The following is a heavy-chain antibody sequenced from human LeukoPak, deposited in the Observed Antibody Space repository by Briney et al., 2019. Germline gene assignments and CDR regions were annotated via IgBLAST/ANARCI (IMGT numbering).Heavy chain of an antibody. CDR3: ARRPYWYFDL. J-gene: IGHJ2*01. CDR1: SDFISTHS. D-gene: IGHD6-6*01. Sequence: PSETLSLTCSVSSDFISTHSWSWIRQPAGKRLEWIGHISPSGNTNYNPSLKSRVTMSVDTSKNHFSLKLSSVTAADAAVYYCARRPYWYFDLWGRGTLITVSS. V-gene: IGHV4-4*07. CDR2: ISPSGNT.